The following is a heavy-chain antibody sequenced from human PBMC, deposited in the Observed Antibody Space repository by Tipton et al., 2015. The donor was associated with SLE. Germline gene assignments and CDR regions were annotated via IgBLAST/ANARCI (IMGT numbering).Heavy chain of an antibody. D-gene: IGHD4-17*01. CDR3: ARGGTTGTRDYFDY. CDR1: GGSISSYY. Sequence: TLSLTCTVSGGSISSYYWSWIRQPPGKGLEWIGYIYTSGSTNYNPSLKSRVTISVDTSKDQFSLQLSSVTAADTAVYYCARGGTTGTRDYFDYWGQGTLVTVSS. CDR2: IYTSGST. V-gene: IGHV4-4*08. J-gene: IGHJ4*02.